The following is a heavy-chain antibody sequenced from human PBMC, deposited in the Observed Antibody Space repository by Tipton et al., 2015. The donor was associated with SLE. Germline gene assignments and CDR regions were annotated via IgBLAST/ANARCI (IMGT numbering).Heavy chain of an antibody. CDR1: GVSISSDY. CDR2: MYYSGST. J-gene: IGHJ6*02. V-gene: IGHV4-59*08. D-gene: IGHD4-11*01. Sequence: TLSLTCTVSGVSISSDYWTWIRQPPGKGLEWIGYMYYSGSTDYNPSLKSRVTISVDTSKNQFSLNLSSVTAADTAVYYCARGDYSRYYSSMDVWGQGP. CDR3: ARGDYSRYYSSMDV.